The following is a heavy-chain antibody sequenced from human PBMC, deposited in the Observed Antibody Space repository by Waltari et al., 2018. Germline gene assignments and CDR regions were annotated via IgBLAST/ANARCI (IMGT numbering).Heavy chain of an antibody. Sequence: EVQLVESGGGLVQPGGSLRLSCAASGFTFSSYWMSWVRQAPGKGLGWVANIKQDGSEKYYVDSVKGRFTISRDNAKNSLYLQMNSLRAEDTAVYYCARDLSELRYFDWLKGGAFDIWGQGTMVTVSS. CDR3: ARDLSELRYFDWLKGGAFDI. CDR2: IKQDGSEK. D-gene: IGHD3-9*01. CDR1: GFTFSSYW. V-gene: IGHV3-7*01. J-gene: IGHJ3*02.